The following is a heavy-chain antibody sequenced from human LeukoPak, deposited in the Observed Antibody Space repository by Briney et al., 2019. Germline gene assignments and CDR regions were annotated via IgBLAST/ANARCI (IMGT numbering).Heavy chain of an antibody. Sequence: KAGGSLRLSCAASGFTFSDYYMSWIRQAPGKGLEWVSYISSSGSTIYYADSVKGRFTISRDNAKNSLYLQMNSLRAEDTAVYYCAREMERTKIRPYGMDVWGQGTTVTVSS. CDR2: ISSSGSTI. CDR3: AREMERTKIRPYGMDV. CDR1: GFTFSDYY. V-gene: IGHV3-11*01. D-gene: IGHD1/OR15-1a*01. J-gene: IGHJ6*02.